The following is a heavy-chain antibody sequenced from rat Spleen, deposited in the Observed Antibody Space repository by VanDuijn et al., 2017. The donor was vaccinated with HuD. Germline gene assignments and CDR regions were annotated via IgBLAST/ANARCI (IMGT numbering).Heavy chain of an antibody. V-gene: IGHV2-41*01. CDR2: IWNTGGT. Sequence: QVQLKESGPGLVQPSQTLSLTCTVAGFSLTSYNVHWVRQPPGKGLEWMGVIWNTGGTRYNSALKSRLSISKDTSKSQVFLKMNSLQTEDTATYYCARDSGAGYVMDAWGQGASVTVSS. CDR3: ARDSGAGYVMDA. D-gene: IGHD4-3*01. CDR1: GFSLTSYN. J-gene: IGHJ4*01.